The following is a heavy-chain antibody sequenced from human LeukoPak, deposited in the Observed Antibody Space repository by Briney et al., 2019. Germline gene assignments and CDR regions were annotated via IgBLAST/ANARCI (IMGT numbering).Heavy chain of an antibody. V-gene: IGHV3-43D*04. J-gene: IGHJ4*02. CDR1: GFTFDDYA. D-gene: IGHD3-10*01. CDR2: ISWEGDTT. CDR3: TRDTDYGSATNYFDH. Sequence: EGSLRLSCAASGFTFDDYAMHWVRQAPGKGLEWVSLISWEGDTTYYADSVRGRFTISRDNSKNSLYLQMNSLTADDTAFYYCTRDTDYGSATNYFDHWGQGTLVSVSS.